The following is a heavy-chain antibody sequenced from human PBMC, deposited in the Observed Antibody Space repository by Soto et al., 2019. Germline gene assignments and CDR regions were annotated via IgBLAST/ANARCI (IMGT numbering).Heavy chain of an antibody. CDR1: GFTFSNAW. J-gene: IGHJ4*02. CDR3: TTASSSWYGSPVYFDD. Sequence: GGSLRLSCAASGFTFSNAWMSWVRQAPGKGLEWVGRIKSKTDGGTTDYAAPAKGRFTISRDDSKNTLYLQMNSLKTEYTAVYYCTTASSSWYGSPVYFDDWGQGTLVTVSS. V-gene: IGHV3-15*01. CDR2: IKSKTDGGTT. D-gene: IGHD6-13*01.